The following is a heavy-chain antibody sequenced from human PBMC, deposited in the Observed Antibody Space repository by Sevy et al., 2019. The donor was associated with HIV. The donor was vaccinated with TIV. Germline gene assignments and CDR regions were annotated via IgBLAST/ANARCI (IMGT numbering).Heavy chain of an antibody. Sequence: GGSLRLSCAASGFTFSSYSMNWVRQAPGKGLEWVSYISSSSSTIYYADSVKGRFTISRDNAKNSLYLQMNSLRDEDTAVYYSAGIHSSPYYYYGMDVWGQGTTVTVSS. CDR2: ISSSSSTI. CDR3: AGIHSSPYYYYGMDV. V-gene: IGHV3-48*02. J-gene: IGHJ6*02. D-gene: IGHD4-4*01. CDR1: GFTFSSYS.